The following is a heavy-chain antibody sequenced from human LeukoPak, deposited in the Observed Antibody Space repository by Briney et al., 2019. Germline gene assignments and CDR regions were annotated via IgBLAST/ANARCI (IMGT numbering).Heavy chain of an antibody. CDR1: GYTFTGYY. CDR2: INPNSGGT. CDR3: ARRRNWGSYYYMDV. J-gene: IGHJ6*03. D-gene: IGHD7-27*01. V-gene: IGHV1-2*02. Sequence: GASVKGSCKASGYTFTGYYMHWVRQAPGQGLEWMGWINPNSGGTNYAQKFQGRVTMTRDTSISTAYMELSRLRSDDTAVYYCARRRNWGSYYYMDVWGKGTTVTVSS.